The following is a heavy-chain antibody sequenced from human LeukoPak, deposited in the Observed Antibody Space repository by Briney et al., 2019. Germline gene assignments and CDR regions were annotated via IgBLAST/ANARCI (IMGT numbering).Heavy chain of an antibody. J-gene: IGHJ4*02. CDR2: IRQDGREI. Sequence: GASLRLSCAASEFTFSTYWMSWVRQAPGKGLEWVANIRQDGREIYYVDSVKGRFPISRDNAKNSLYLQMNSLRAEDTAVYYCARDKITGASYFDHWGQGTLVTVSS. D-gene: IGHD1-14*01. CDR3: ARDKITGASYFDH. CDR1: EFTFSTYW. V-gene: IGHV3-7*04.